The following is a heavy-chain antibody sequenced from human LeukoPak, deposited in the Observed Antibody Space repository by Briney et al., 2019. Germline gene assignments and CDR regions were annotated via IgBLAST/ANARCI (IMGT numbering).Heavy chain of an antibody. V-gene: IGHV3-30*02. J-gene: IGHJ3*02. D-gene: IGHD6-13*01. CDR1: RFTFSSYG. CDR2: IRHDGSKK. CDR3: ARFKQQPESAFDI. Sequence: GGSLRLSCAASRFTFSSYGMHWVRQAPGKGLEWVAFIRHDGSKKYYADSVKGRFTISRDNSKNTLYLQMNSLRAEDTAVYYCARFKQQPESAFDIWGQGTMVTVSS.